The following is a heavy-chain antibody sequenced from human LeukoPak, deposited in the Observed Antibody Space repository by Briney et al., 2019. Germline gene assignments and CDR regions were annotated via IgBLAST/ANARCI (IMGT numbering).Heavy chain of an antibody. J-gene: IGHJ4*02. Sequence: ASVKVSCKASGYTFTSYGISWVRQAPGQGLEWMGWINAYNGNTNYAQKLQGRVAMTTDTSTSTAYIDLRSPRSDDRAVYYCAIYSYCSSTSCYVGGYFDYWGQGTLVTVSS. CDR1: GYTFTSYG. D-gene: IGHD2-2*01. CDR2: INAYNGNT. V-gene: IGHV1-18*01. CDR3: AIYSYCSSTSCYVGGYFDY.